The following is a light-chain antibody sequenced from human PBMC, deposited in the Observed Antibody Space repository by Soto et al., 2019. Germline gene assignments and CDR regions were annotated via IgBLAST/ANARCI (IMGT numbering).Light chain of an antibody. J-gene: IGKJ5*01. V-gene: IGKV3-15*01. Sequence: EILLTQSPATLPVSPGERATLSCRASQSVGSSLAWFQQKPGQAPRLLIYVASYRATGIPARFSGSGSGTEYTLTISNLQAEDFAVYYCQQFNNWPHTFGQRTRLEIK. CDR1: QSVGSS. CDR2: VAS. CDR3: QQFNNWPHT.